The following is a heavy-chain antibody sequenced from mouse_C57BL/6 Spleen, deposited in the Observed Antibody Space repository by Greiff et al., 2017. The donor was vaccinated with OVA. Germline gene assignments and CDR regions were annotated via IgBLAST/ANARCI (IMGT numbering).Heavy chain of an antibody. J-gene: IGHJ3*01. V-gene: IGHV1-64*01. Sequence: VQLQQPGAELVKPGASVKLSCKASGYTFTSYWMHWVKQRPGQGLEWIGMIHPNSGSTNYNEKFKSKATLTVDKSSSTAYMQLSSLPSEDSAVNYCASRGGEFWFAYWGQGTLVTVSA. CDR2: IHPNSGST. CDR1: GYTFTSYW. CDR3: ASRGGEFWFAY.